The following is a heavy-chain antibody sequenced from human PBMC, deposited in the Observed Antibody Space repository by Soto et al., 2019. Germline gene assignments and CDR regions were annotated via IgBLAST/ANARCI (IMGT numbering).Heavy chain of an antibody. CDR1: GYTLTELS. Sequence: QVQLVQSGAEVKKPGASVKVSCKVSGYTLTELSMHWVRQAPGKGLEWMGGFDPEDGETIYAQKFQGRVTMTEDTSTDTAYMELSSLRSEDTAVYYCASLSGYSSRWSFLKDYYGMDVWGQGTTVTVSS. D-gene: IGHD6-13*01. V-gene: IGHV1-24*01. CDR2: FDPEDGET. CDR3: ASLSGYSSRWSFLKDYYGMDV. J-gene: IGHJ6*02.